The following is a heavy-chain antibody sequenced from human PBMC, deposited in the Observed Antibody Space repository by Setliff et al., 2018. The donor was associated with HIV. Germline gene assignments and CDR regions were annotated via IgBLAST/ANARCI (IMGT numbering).Heavy chain of an antibody. Sequence: GSLRLSCAASGFNFRTYSMNWVRQAPGKGLEWVASISSSTAAIDYADSVKGRFAISRDNTGNSLYLQMNSLRVEGTAMYYCAKVFRSSTMLLVGFDYWGLGTLVTVSS. D-gene: IGHD3-22*01. V-gene: IGHV3-21*04. CDR1: GFNFRTYS. CDR3: AKVFRSSTMLLVGFDY. CDR2: ISSSTAAI. J-gene: IGHJ4*02.